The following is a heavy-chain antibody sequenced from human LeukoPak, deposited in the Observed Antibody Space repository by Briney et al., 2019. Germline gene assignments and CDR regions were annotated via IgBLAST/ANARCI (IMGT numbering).Heavy chain of an antibody. V-gene: IGHV3-73*01. J-gene: IGHJ5*02. CDR3: TRPEYSSSSVWFDP. D-gene: IGHD6-6*01. CDR1: GFTFSGSA. CDR2: IRSKANSYAT. Sequence: GGSLRLSCAASGFTFSGSAMHWVRQASGKGLEWVGRIRSKANSYATAYAASVKSRFTISRDDSKNTAYLQMNSLKTEDTAVYYCTRPEYSSSSVWFDPWGQGTLVTVSS.